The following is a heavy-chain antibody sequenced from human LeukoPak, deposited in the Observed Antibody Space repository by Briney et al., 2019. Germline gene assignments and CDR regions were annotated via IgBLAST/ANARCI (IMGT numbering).Heavy chain of an antibody. CDR2: IKSKTDGGTT. CDR1: GFTFSNAW. Sequence: GGSLRLSCAASGFTFSNAWMSWVRQAPGKGLEWVGRIKSKTDGGTTDYAAPVKGRFTISRDDSKNTLYLQMNSLRAEDTAVYYRARDRGRNPLDYWGQGTLVTVSS. D-gene: IGHD3-10*01. J-gene: IGHJ4*02. V-gene: IGHV3-15*01. CDR3: ARDRGRNPLDY.